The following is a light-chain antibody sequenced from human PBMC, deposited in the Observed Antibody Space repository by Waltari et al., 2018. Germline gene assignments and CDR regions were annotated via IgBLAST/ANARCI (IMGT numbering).Light chain of an antibody. Sequence: EIVMTQSPATLSVSPGERATLSCRASQSISSNLAWYQHRPGQAPRLLIYDASTRATGIPARFSGSGSGTEFTLTISSLQSEDFALYYCQQYNNWPQTFGQGTQVEIK. CDR3: QQYNNWPQT. CDR2: DAS. J-gene: IGKJ1*01. V-gene: IGKV3-15*01. CDR1: QSISSN.